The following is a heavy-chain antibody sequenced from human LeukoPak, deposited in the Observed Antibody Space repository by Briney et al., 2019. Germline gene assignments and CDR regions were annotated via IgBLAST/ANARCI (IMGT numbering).Heavy chain of an antibody. D-gene: IGHD3-22*01. Sequence: SETLSLTCTVSGGSISSSSYYWGWIRQPPGKGLEWIGSIYYSGSTYYNPSLKSRVTISVDTSKNQFSLKLSSVTAADTAVYYCARALLGMIVVAVFDYWGQGTLVTVSS. J-gene: IGHJ4*02. CDR2: IYYSGST. CDR3: ARALLGMIVVAVFDY. CDR1: GGSISSSSYY. V-gene: IGHV4-39*01.